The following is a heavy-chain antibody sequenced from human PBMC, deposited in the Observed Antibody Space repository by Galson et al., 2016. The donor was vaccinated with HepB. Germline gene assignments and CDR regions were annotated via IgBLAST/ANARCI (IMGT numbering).Heavy chain of an antibody. CDR1: GYTFTYYD. V-gene: IGHV1-46*03. CDR2: INPSGGNT. D-gene: IGHD1-26*01. Sequence: SVKVSCKASGYTFTYYDIHWVRQAPGQGLEWMGGINPSGGNTTHAQEFQGRLAMTRDTSTSIVYMGLSSLISEDTATYFCARNIGNKWEPDGFDVWGQGTMVTVSS. J-gene: IGHJ3*01. CDR3: ARNIGNKWEPDGFDV.